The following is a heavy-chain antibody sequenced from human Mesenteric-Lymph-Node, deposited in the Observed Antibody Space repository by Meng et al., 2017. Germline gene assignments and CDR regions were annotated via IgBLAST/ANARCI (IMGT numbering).Heavy chain of an antibody. V-gene: IGHV3-48*03. CDR3: ARDLPRRLTVLVAVKEAFDI. CDR1: GFTFSSYE. J-gene: IGHJ3*02. Sequence: GESLKISCAASGFTFSSYEMNWVRQAPGKGLEWVSYISSSGSTIYYADSVEGRFTISRDNAKNSLYLEMNSLRAEDTAVYYCARDLPRRLTVLVAVKEAFDIWGQGTLVTVSS. CDR2: ISSSGSTI. D-gene: IGHD3-22*01.